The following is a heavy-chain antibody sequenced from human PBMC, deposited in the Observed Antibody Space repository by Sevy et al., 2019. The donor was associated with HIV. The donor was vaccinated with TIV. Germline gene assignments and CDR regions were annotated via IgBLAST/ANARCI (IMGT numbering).Heavy chain of an antibody. V-gene: IGHV3-21*01. CDR1: GFTFGSYS. D-gene: IGHD2-15*01. CDR3: ARDHLVLGGYCSGGSCYRSAFDI. Sequence: GGSLRLSCAASGFTFGSYSMNWVRQAPGKGLEWVSSISSSSSYIYYADSVKGRFTISRDNAKNSLYLQMNSLRAEDTAVYYCARDHLVLGGYCSGGSCYRSAFDIWGQGTMVTVSS. CDR2: ISSSSSYI. J-gene: IGHJ3*02.